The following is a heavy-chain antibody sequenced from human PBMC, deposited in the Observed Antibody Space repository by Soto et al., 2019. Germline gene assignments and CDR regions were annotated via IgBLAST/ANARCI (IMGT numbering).Heavy chain of an antibody. Sequence: PGGSLRLSCAASGFSFTNSAMQWVRQAPGKGLEWVALISFDGSRKYYADSVKGRLTISRDNSRNTLYLQINSLRADDTALYYCAKDPDYDLNYFDPWGQGTLVTISS. CDR1: GFSFTNSA. V-gene: IGHV3-30*18. CDR3: AKDPDYDLNYFDP. D-gene: IGHD3-22*01. CDR2: ISFDGSRK. J-gene: IGHJ5*02.